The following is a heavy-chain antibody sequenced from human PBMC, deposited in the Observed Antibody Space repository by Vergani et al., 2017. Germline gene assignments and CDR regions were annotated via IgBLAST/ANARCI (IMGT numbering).Heavy chain of an antibody. D-gene: IGHD2-15*01. CDR3: ARPHCSGGSCYSVAISAFDI. CDR2: IIPIFGTA. V-gene: IGHV1-69*01. Sequence: QVQLVQSGAEVKKPGSSVKVSCKASGGIFSSYAISWVRQAPGQGLEWMGGIIPIFGTANYAQKFQGRVTITADESTSTAYMELSSLRSEDTAVYYCARPHCSGGSCYSVAISAFDIWGQGTMVTVSS. CDR1: GGIFSSYA. J-gene: IGHJ3*02.